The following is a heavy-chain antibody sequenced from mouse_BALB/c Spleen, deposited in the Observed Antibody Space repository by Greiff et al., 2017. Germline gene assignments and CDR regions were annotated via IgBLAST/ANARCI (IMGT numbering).Heavy chain of an antibody. CDR2: ISYSGST. D-gene: IGHD1-1*01. V-gene: IGHV3-8*02. J-gene: IGHJ3*01. CDR1: GDSITSGY. Sequence: EVQLQQSGPSLVKPSQTLSLTCSVTGDSITSGYWNWIRKFPGNKLEYMGYISYSGSTYYNPSLKSRISITRDTSKNQYSLQLNSVTTEDTATYYCARTGGGSSPFAYWGQGTLVTVSA. CDR3: ARTGGGSSPFAY.